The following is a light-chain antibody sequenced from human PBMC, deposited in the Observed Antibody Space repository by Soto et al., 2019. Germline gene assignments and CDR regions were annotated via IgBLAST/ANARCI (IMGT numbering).Light chain of an antibody. Sequence: EIVLTQSPATLSLSRGERATLSCRASQSVSSYLAWYQQKPGQAPRLLIYDASNRATGIPARFSGSESGTDFTLTTSSLEPEDFAVYYCQQRSNWPGVTFGPGTKVDIK. CDR1: QSVSSY. V-gene: IGKV3-11*01. CDR3: QQRSNWPGVT. J-gene: IGKJ3*01. CDR2: DAS.